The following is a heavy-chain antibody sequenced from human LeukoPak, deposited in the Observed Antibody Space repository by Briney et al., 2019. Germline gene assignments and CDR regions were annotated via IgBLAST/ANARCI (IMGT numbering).Heavy chain of an antibody. CDR2: ISYDGRTT. J-gene: IGHJ4*02. CDR3: ARDQDGGKYYYESSGYSH. CDR1: EFTFSSYA. D-gene: IGHD3-22*01. V-gene: IGHV3-30*04. Sequence: GRSLRLSCVASEFTFSSYAMHWVRQAPGKGLEWVSVISYDGRTTYLSDSVKGRFSTSRDNSKNTVNLQMNSLRDEDTAVYYCARDQDGGKYYYESSGYSHWGQGILVTVSS.